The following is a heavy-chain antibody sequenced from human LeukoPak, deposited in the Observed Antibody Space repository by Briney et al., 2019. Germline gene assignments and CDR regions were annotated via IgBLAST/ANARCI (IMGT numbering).Heavy chain of an antibody. J-gene: IGHJ4*02. CDR1: GYTFTSYD. CDR3: ARAPGGSYSFDY. CDR2: MNPNSGNT. Sequence: VASVKVSCKASGYTFTSYDINWVRQATGQGLEWMGWMNPNSGNTGYAQKFQGRVTMTRNTSISTAYMELSSLRSEDTAVYYCARAPGGSYSFDYWGQGTLVTVSS. V-gene: IGHV1-8*01. D-gene: IGHD1-26*01.